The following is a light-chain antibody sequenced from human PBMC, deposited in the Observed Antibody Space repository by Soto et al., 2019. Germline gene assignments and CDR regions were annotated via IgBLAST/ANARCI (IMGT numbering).Light chain of an antibody. CDR3: QVWDSSSDHVV. V-gene: IGLV3-21*04. Sequence: SYELTQPPSVSVAPGKTARITCGGNNIGSKSVHWYQQKPGQAPVLVIYYDSDRPSGIPERFSGSNSGNTATLTISRVEAWDEADYYSQVWDSSSDHVVFGGGTKLTVL. CDR2: YDS. J-gene: IGLJ2*01. CDR1: NIGSKS.